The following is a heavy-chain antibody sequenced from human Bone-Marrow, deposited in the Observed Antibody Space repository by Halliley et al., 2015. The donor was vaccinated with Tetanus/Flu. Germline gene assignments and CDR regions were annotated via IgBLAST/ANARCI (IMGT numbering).Heavy chain of an antibody. CDR1: GFIFDSYA. CDR3: AKEGSPYYYGSGGYYRLFAP. CDR2: IDWNSGSI. V-gene: IGHV3-9*01. D-gene: IGHD3-10*01. J-gene: IGHJ5*02. Sequence: SLRLSCAASGFIFDSYAMNWVRQTPGKGLEWVSGIDWNSGSIGYADSVRGRFTISRDNAKNSLYLQMNSLRPEDTALYYCAKEGSPYYYGSGGYYRLFAPWGQGTLVTVAS.